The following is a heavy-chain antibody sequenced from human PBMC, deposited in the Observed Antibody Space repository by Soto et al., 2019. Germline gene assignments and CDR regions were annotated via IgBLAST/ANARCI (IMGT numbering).Heavy chain of an antibody. V-gene: IGHV3-74*01. J-gene: IGHJ6*03. CDR2: IDKVGTDS. CDR3: ARGWFGPDV. CDR1: EFTFSGRS. Sequence: EVQLVESGGGLVQPGGSLRLSCAASEFTFSGRSVHWVRQAPGKGLVWVSGIDKVGTDSTYTDSVRGRFTSSRDNAKNTVYLQMNSLRVEDTAVYYCARGWFGPDVWGKGTTVTVSS. D-gene: IGHD3-10*01.